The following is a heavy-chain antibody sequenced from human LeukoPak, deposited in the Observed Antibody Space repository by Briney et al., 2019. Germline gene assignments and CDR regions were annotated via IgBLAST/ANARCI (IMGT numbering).Heavy chain of an antibody. Sequence: PSETLSLTCTVSGYSISSGFYWGWIRQPPGKGLEWVGSIRHSGSTYHNPSLKSRVTISIDTSKNHFSLRLSSVTAADTAVYYCARDFREWAFDIWGQGTMVTVSS. CDR1: GYSISSGFY. D-gene: IGHD3-10*01. CDR3: ARDFREWAFDI. CDR2: IRHSGST. J-gene: IGHJ3*02. V-gene: IGHV4-38-2*02.